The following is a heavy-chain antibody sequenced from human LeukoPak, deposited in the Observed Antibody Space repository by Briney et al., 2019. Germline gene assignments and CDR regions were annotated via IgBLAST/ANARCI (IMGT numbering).Heavy chain of an antibody. CDR3: ARATILYYYMDV. Sequence: ASVKVSCKASGYTFTGYYMHWVRQAPGQGLEWMGWINPNSGGTNYAQKFQGRVTMTRDTSISTAYMELSRLRSDDTAVYYCARATILYYYMDVWGKGTTVTVSS. J-gene: IGHJ6*03. CDR1: GYTFTGYY. V-gene: IGHV1-2*02. CDR2: INPNSGGT.